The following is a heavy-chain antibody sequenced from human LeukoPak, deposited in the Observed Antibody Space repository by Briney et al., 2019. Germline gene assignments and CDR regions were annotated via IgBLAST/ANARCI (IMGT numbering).Heavy chain of an antibody. CDR3: ARVDSSGYYTH. Sequence: SETLSLTCAVYGGSFSGYYWSWIRQPPGKGLEWIGEINHSGSTNYNPSLKSRVTISVDTSKNQFSLKLSSVTAADTAVYYCARVDSSGYYTHWGQGTLVTVSS. CDR2: INHSGST. D-gene: IGHD3-22*01. V-gene: IGHV4-34*01. J-gene: IGHJ4*02. CDR1: GGSFSGYY.